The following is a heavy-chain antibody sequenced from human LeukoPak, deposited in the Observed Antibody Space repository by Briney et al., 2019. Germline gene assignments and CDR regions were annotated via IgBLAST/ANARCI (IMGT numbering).Heavy chain of an antibody. J-gene: IGHJ4*02. CDR3: ARESGKFDY. V-gene: IGHV3-43*02. CDR2: ISGDGVST. Sequence: GGSLSLSCVASGLPIADFAMHWVRQAPGKGLEWVSLISGDGVSTFYSDSVKGRFSISRDNSKNSLSLEMNSLRTEDTAMSYCARESGKFDYWGKGTLVAV. CDR1: GLPIADFA.